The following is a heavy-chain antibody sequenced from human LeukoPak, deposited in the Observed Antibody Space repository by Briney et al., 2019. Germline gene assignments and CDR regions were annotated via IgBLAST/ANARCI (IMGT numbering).Heavy chain of an antibody. Sequence: GGSLRLSCAASGFTFSSYWMHWVRQAPGKGLEWVAVISYDGSNKYYADSVKGRFTISRDNSKNTLYLQMNSLRAEDTAVYYCAKDRGGYSLKYYYGMDVWGQGTTVTVSS. CDR3: AKDRGGYSLKYYYGMDV. D-gene: IGHD5-18*01. J-gene: IGHJ6*02. CDR1: GFTFSSYW. CDR2: ISYDGSNK. V-gene: IGHV3-30*18.